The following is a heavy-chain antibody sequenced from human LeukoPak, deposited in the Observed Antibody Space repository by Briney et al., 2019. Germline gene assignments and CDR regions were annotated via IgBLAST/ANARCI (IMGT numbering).Heavy chain of an antibody. Sequence: SVKVSCKASGGTFISYAISWVRQAPGQGLEWMGRIIPILGIANYAQKFQGRVTITADKSTSTAYMELSSLRSGDTAVYYCARADDSSGYLDYWGQGTLVTVSS. CDR1: GGTFISYA. CDR3: ARADDSSGYLDY. D-gene: IGHD3-22*01. J-gene: IGHJ4*02. CDR2: IIPILGIA. V-gene: IGHV1-69*04.